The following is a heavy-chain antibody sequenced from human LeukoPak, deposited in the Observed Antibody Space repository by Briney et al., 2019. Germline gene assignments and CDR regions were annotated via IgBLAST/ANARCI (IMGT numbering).Heavy chain of an antibody. CDR2: ISAYNGNT. D-gene: IGHD3-22*01. Sequence: GASVKVSCKASGYTFTSYGISWVRQAPGRGLEWMGWISAYNGNTNYAQKLQGRVTMTTDTSTSTAYMELRSLRSDDTAVYYCARAGFHFDSSGYYYFDYWGQGTLVTVSS. J-gene: IGHJ4*02. CDR1: GYTFTSYG. CDR3: ARAGFHFDSSGYYYFDY. V-gene: IGHV1-18*01.